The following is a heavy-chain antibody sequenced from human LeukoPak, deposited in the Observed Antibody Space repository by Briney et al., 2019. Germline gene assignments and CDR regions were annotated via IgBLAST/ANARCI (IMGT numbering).Heavy chain of an antibody. V-gene: IGHV3-30*04. CDR2: ISYDGSNK. D-gene: IGHD3-22*01. Sequence: GGSLRLSCAASGFTFSSYAMHWVRQAPGKGLEWVALISYDGSNKYYADSVKGRFTISRDNSKNTLYLQMNSLRAEDTAVYYCARRNHYESKETDYWGQGTLVTVSS. J-gene: IGHJ4*02. CDR1: GFTFSSYA. CDR3: ARRNHYESKETDY.